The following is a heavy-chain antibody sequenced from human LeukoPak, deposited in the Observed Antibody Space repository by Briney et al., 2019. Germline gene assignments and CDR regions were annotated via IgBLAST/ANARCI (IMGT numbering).Heavy chain of an antibody. Sequence: GGSLRLSCAASGFTFSSYWMHWVRQAPGKGLVWVSRINSDGSSTSYADSVKGRFTISRDNAKNSLYLQMNSLRAEDTALYYCAKEVVITDLHGPYYFDYWGQGTLVTVSS. V-gene: IGHV3-74*01. J-gene: IGHJ4*02. D-gene: IGHD3-22*01. CDR3: AKEVVITDLHGPYYFDY. CDR1: GFTFSSYW. CDR2: INSDGSST.